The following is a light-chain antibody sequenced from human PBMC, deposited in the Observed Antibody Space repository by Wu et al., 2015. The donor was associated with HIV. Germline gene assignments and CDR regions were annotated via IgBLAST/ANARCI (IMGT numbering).Light chain of an antibody. CDR2: AAS. CDR3: QQSYNTPPIT. V-gene: IGKV1-39*01. J-gene: IGKJ5*01. Sequence: DIQMTQSPSSLSASVGDRVTITCRASQSISSYLNWYQQKPGKAPKLLIYAASSLQSGVPSRFSGRGSGTDFTLTINSLQLEDFATYYCQQSYNTPPITFGQGTRLEIK. CDR1: QSISSY.